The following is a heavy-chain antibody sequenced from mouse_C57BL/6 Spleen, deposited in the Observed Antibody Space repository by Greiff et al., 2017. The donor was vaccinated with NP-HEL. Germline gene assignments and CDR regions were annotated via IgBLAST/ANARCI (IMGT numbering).Heavy chain of an antibody. V-gene: IGHV1-63*01. J-gene: IGHJ2*01. CDR1: GYTFTNYW. CDR2: IYPGGGYT. CDR3: ARWWDRDYFDY. D-gene: IGHD3-3*01. Sequence: QVQLQQSGAELVRPGTSVKMSCKASGYTFTNYWIGWAKPRPGHGLEWIGDIYPGGGYTNYNEKFKGKATLTADKSSSTAYMQFSSLTSDDSAIYYCARWWDRDYFDYWGQGTTLTVSS.